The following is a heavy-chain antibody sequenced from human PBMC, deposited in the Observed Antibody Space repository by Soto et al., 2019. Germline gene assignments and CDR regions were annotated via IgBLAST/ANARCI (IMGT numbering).Heavy chain of an antibody. CDR2: IVVGSGNT. J-gene: IGHJ4*02. CDR1: GFTFTSSA. Sequence: GASVKVSCKASGFTFTSSAVQWVRQARGQRLEWIGWIVVGSGNTNYAQKFQERVTITRDMSTSTAYMELSSLRSEDTAVYYCAAWRPSAVATRTVFDFWRQGTLDIVSS. V-gene: IGHV1-58*01. D-gene: IGHD5-12*01. CDR3: AAWRPSAVATRTVFDF.